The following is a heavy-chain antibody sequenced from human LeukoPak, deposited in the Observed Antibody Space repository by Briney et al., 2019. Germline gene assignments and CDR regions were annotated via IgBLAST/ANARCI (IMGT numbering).Heavy chain of an antibody. D-gene: IGHD3-10*01. CDR1: GYSFTSSW. Sequence: GESLKISCQASGYSFTSSWIGWARQMPGKGLEWMAIINPGDSDTRYSPPFQGQVTISADKSISTVYLQWGSLKASDTAMYYCARQPGAGWFNPWGQGTLVTVSS. CDR2: INPGDSDT. CDR3: ARQPGAGWFNP. V-gene: IGHV5-51*01. J-gene: IGHJ5*02.